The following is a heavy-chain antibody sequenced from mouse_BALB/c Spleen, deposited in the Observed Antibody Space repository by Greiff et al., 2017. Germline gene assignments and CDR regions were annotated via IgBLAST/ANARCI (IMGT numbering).Heavy chain of an antibody. CDR2: ISNLAYSI. Sequence: EVQGVESGGGLVQPGGSRKLSCAASGFTFSDYGMAWVRQAPGKGPEWVAFISNLAYSIYYADTVTGRFTISRENAKNTLYLEMSSLRSEDTAMYYCARRGKLGRDYYAMDYWGQGTSVTVSS. CDR3: ARRGKLGRDYYAMDY. D-gene: IGHD4-1*01. J-gene: IGHJ4*01. V-gene: IGHV5-15*02. CDR1: GFTFSDYG.